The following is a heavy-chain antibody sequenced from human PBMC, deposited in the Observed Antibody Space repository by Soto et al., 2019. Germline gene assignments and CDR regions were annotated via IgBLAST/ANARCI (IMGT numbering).Heavy chain of an antibody. CDR2: VSSGGGT. CDR3: AKRRGAGGHFDY. V-gene: IGHV3-23*01. CDR1: GFTFSTYA. J-gene: IGHJ4*02. D-gene: IGHD2-15*01. Sequence: LRLSCAASGFTFSTYAMGWVRQAPGKGLEWVSVVSSGGGTHYADSVKGRFTVSRDNSKNTLSLQMNSLRADDTAVYYCAKRRGAGGHFDYWGQGALVTAPQ.